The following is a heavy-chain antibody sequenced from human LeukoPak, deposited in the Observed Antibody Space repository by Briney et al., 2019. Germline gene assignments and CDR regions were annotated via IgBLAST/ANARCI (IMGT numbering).Heavy chain of an antibody. CDR2: INPNGGGT. CDR1: GYTFTGYY. J-gene: IGHJ6*02. V-gene: IGHV1-2*02. CDR3: ARERRVGAINYYYGMDV. Sequence: ASVKVSCKASGYTFTGYYMHWVRQAPGQGLEWMGWINPNGGGTNYAQKFQGRVTMTRDTSISTAYMELSRLRSDDTAVYYCARERRVGAINYYYGMDVWGQGTTVTVSS. D-gene: IGHD1-26*01.